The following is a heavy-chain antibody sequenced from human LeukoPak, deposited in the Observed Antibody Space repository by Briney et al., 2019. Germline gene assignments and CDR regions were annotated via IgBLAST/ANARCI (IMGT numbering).Heavy chain of an antibody. J-gene: IGHJ6*03. CDR3: AKAPQYCSGGSCYPGDYYYYMDV. V-gene: IGHV3-23*01. CDR2: ISGSGGGT. D-gene: IGHD2-15*01. CDR1: GFTFSSYA. Sequence: GGSLRLSCAASGFTFSSYAMSWVRQAPGKGLEWVSAISGSGGGTYSADSVKGRFTISRDNSKNTLYLQMNSLRAEDTAVYYCAKAPQYCSGGSCYPGDYYYYMDVWGKGTTVTISS.